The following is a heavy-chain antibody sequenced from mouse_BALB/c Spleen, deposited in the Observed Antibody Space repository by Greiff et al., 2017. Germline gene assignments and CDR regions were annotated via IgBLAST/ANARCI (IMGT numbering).Heavy chain of an antibody. Sequence: EVNVVESGGGLVKPGGSLKLSCAASGFTFSSYAMPWVRQSPEKGLEWVAEISSGGSYTYYPATVPGRITISRDNATNTLYLEMSSLRSEDTAMYFCARYLTGGSFYAMDYWGQGTSVTVSS. D-gene: IGHD4-1*01. CDR3: ARYLTGGSFYAMDY. V-gene: IGHV5-9-4*01. CDR1: GFTFSSYA. J-gene: IGHJ4*01. CDR2: ISSGGSYT.